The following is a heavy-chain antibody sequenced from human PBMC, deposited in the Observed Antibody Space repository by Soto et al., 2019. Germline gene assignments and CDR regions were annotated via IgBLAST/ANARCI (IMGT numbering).Heavy chain of an antibody. J-gene: IGHJ5*02. Sequence: QVQLVQSGAEVKKPGSSVKVSCKVSGGTFSSNAISWVRQAPGQGLEWMGGIIPIFGTANYAQKFQGRVTITADESTSTAYMDLSSLRSEDTAVYYCARSGPYSSSWFPFENWFDPWGQGTLVTVSS. V-gene: IGHV1-69*01. CDR3: ARSGPYSSSWFPFENWFDP. D-gene: IGHD6-13*01. CDR1: GGTFSSNA. CDR2: IIPIFGTA.